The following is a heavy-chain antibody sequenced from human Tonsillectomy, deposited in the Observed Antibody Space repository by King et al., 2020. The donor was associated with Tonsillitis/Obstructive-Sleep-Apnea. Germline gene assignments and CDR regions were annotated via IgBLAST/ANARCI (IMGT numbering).Heavy chain of an antibody. CDR3: ARDPGQEYYYYYGMDV. Sequence: VQMVESGGGLVQPGGSLRLSCAASGFTFSSYAMHWVRQAPGKGLEYVSAISSNGGSTYYANSVKGRCTISRDNSKNTLYLQMGSLRAEDMAVYYCARDPGQEYYYYYGMDVWGQGTTVTVSS. CDR2: ISSNGGST. V-gene: IGHV3-64*01. CDR1: GFTFSSYA. J-gene: IGHJ6*02.